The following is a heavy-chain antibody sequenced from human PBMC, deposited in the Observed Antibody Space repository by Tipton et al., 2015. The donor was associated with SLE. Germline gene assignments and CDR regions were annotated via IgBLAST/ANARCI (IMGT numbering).Heavy chain of an antibody. CDR2: ISAYNGNT. CDR1: GGTFSSYA. J-gene: IGHJ3*02. V-gene: IGHV1-18*01. CDR3: ARWADAFDI. Sequence: QSGAEVKKPGSSVKVSCKASGGTFSSYAISWVRQAPGQGLEWMGWISAYNGNTNYAQKLQGRVTMTTDTSTSTAYMELSSLRSEDTAVYYCARWADAFDIWGQGTMVTVSS.